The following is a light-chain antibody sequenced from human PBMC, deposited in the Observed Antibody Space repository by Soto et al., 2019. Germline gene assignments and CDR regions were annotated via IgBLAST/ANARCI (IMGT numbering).Light chain of an antibody. Sequence: QSALTQPASVSGSPGQSITISCTGTRSDVGSDNLVSWYQQHPGKAPKLMIYEGTRRPSGVSNRFSGSKSGNTASLTISGLQAEDEAEDYCSSYAPSTTLKIFGGGTKLTVL. CDR1: RSDVGSDNL. CDR2: EGT. V-gene: IGLV2-23*01. J-gene: IGLJ2*01. CDR3: SSYAPSTTLKI.